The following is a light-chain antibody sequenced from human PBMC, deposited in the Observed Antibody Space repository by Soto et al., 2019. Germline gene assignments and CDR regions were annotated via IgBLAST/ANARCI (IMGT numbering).Light chain of an antibody. Sequence: DIQMTQSPSTLXASVGDRVTXTXRXSQPXSSWLAWYQQKPGKAPQLLIYDASGLENGVPSRFSGRGSGTEFTLTISGLQPDDFATYFCQQYKSNLYTFGQGTKLEIK. CDR2: DAS. J-gene: IGKJ2*01. V-gene: IGKV1-5*01. CDR3: QQYKSNLYT. CDR1: QPXSSW.